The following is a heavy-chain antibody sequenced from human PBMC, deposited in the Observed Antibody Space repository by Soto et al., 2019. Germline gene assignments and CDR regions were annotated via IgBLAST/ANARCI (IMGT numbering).Heavy chain of an antibody. CDR2: ISHVETT. CDR1: GVTISYGGYS. Sequence: SETLSLTCSVSGVTISYGGYSWSWIRQSPGKGLEWLGYISHVETTYYNPSFQSLLSLSIDRTRDRFCLSLRSMTAADKAVYYCARGGGYDSFDFWGQGIQVTVSS. CDR3: ARGGGYDSFDF. J-gene: IGHJ4*02. V-gene: IGHV4-30-2*06. D-gene: IGHD3-3*01.